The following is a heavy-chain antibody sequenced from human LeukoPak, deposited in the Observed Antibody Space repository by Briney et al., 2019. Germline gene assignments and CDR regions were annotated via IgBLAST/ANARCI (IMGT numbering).Heavy chain of an antibody. J-gene: IGHJ5*02. Sequence: GASVKVSCKASGYTFTSYDISWVRQATGQGLEWMGWMSPNSGDTGYAQKFQGRVTITRNTSISTAYMELSSLTSEDTAVYYCARGLGSSGWYWFDPXXQGXLVTV. CDR1: GYTFTSYD. D-gene: IGHD6-19*01. CDR3: ARGLGSSGWYWFDP. CDR2: MSPNSGDT. V-gene: IGHV1-8*01.